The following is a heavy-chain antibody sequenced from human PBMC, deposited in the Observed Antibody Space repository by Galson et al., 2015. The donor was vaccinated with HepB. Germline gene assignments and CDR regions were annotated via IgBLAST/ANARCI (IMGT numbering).Heavy chain of an antibody. CDR2: LSSHGDNE. CDR1: GFTFSSYA. J-gene: IGHJ4*02. D-gene: IGHD3-16*01. CDR3: ARTFYFDY. V-gene: IGHV3-30*04. Sequence: SLRLSCAASGFTFSSYAMNWVRQAPGKGLEWVAVLSSHGDNEYYADSVKGRFTTSRDNSENTVYLRMHSLRVEDTAVYYCARTFYFDYWGQGTLVTVSS.